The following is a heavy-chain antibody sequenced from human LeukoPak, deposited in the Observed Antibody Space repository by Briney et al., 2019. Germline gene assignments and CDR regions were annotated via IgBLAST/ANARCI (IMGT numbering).Heavy chain of an antibody. CDR1: GFTFSSYG. V-gene: IGHV3-33*01. CDR3: ARSNAANWGSLDY. D-gene: IGHD7-27*01. J-gene: IGHJ4*02. Sequence: GGSLRLSCAASGFTFSSYGMHWVRQAPGKGLEWVAVIWYDGSNKYYADSVKGRFTISRDNSKNTLYLQMNSLRAEDTAVYYCARSNAANWGSLDYGGQGTLVTVSS. CDR2: IWYDGSNK.